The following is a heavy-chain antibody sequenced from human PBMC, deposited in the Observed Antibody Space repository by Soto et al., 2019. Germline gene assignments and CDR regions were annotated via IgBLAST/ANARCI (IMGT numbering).Heavy chain of an antibody. V-gene: IGHV1-69*02. J-gene: IGHJ6*03. CDR3: ARGYISAEPADYYDYMDG. CDR1: GGTFSSYT. Sequence: QVQLVQSGAEVKKPGSSVKVSCKASGGTFSSYTISWVRQAPGQGLEWMGRIIPILGIANYAQKFQGRVTITADKSTSTAYMERSSLRSEDTAVYYCARGYISAEPADYYDYMDGWGKGTTVTVSS. D-gene: IGHD6-25*01. CDR2: IIPILGIA.